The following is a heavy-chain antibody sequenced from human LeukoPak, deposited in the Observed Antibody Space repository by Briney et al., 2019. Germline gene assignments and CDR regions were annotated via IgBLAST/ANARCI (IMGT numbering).Heavy chain of an antibody. Sequence: GASVKVSCKASGYTFTSYAMNWVRQAPGQGLEWMGWINTNTGNPTYAQGFTGRFVFSLDTSVSTAYLQISSLKAEDTAVYYCARDYSSSWYWGLLPHYYYYYMDVWGKGTTVTISS. CDR2: INTNTGNP. CDR1: GYTFTSYA. J-gene: IGHJ6*03. CDR3: ARDYSSSWYWGLLPHYYYYYMDV. V-gene: IGHV7-4-1*02. D-gene: IGHD6-13*01.